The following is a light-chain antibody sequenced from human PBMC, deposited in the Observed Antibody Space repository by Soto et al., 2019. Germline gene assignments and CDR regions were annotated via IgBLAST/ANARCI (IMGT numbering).Light chain of an antibody. V-gene: IGLV1-40*01. J-gene: IGLJ2*01. CDR1: SSNIGAGYD. CDR2: GSY. CDR3: QSYDSSLSGGV. Sequence: QPVLTQPPSVSGAPGQRVTISCTGSSSNIGAGYDVHWYQQLPGTAPKLLIYGSYNRPSGVPDRFSGSKSGTSASLAITGVQAEDEADYYCQSYDSSLSGGVFGGGTKLTVL.